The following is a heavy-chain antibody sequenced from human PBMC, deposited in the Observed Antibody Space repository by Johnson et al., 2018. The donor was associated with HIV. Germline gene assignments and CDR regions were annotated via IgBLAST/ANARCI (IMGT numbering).Heavy chain of an antibody. J-gene: IGHJ3*02. Sequence: VQLVESGGGLVQPGGSLTLSCAASGFTFSSYWMHWVRHVAGKGLVWVARINSDGSSTRYAVSVKRRSTISRDNAKNTLYLQMNSLRAEDTAVYYCARERDTDMAGDAFDIWGQGTMVTVSS. CDR3: ARERDTDMAGDAFDI. CDR2: INSDGSST. CDR1: GFTFSSYW. D-gene: IGHD5-18*01. V-gene: IGHV3-74*01.